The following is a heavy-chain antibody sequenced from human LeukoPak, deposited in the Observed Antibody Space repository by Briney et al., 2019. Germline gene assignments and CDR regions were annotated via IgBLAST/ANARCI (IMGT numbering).Heavy chain of an antibody. CDR2: IRHDGSNK. V-gene: IGHV3-30*02. Sequence: GGSLRLSCAASGFIFSSYDMHWVRQAPGKGLEWVSFIRHDGSNKFYADSMKDPFTISRDNSKNPEYLQMNRLTAEDTAVYYCAKDKRSPLHYMYVSGKGTMVTTSS. CDR1: GFIFSSYD. CDR3: AKDKRSPLHYMYV. J-gene: IGHJ6*03.